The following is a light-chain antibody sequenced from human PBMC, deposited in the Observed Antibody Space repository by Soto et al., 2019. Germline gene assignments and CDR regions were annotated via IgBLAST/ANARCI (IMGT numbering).Light chain of an antibody. CDR3: QSYDSSLSGVV. J-gene: IGLJ2*01. Sequence: QSVLTQPPSVSGAPGQRVTISCTGSSSNIGAGYDVHWYQQLPGTAPKLLIDGNSNRPSGVPDRFSGSKSGTSSSLALNGLPEEDEADYYSQSYDSSLSGVVFGGGTKLTVL. V-gene: IGLV1-40*01. CDR1: SSNIGAGYD. CDR2: GNS.